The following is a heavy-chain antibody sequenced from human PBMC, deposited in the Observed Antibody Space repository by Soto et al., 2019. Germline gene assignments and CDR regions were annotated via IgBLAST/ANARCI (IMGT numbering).Heavy chain of an antibody. CDR2: ISGSGGST. Sequence: HPRVPLRLSRTTSGFTFSSSAMTWVRPAAGKGLEWVSAISGSGGSTYYADSVKGRFTISRDNSKNTLYLQMNSLRAEDTAVYYCAATTSGYSYGPTDYWGQGTLVTGSS. D-gene: IGHD5-18*01. V-gene: IGHV3-23*01. J-gene: IGHJ4*02. CDR3: AATTSGYSYGPTDY. CDR1: GFTFSSSA.